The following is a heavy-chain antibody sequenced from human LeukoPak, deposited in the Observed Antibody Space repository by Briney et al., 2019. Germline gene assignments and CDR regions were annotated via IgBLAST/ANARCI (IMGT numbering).Heavy chain of an antibody. V-gene: IGHV4-34*01. D-gene: IGHD6-19*01. CDR1: GGSFSGYY. Sequence: PSETLSLTCAVYGGSFSGYYWSWIRQPPGKGLEWIGEINHSGSTNYNPSLKSRVTMSVDTSKNQFSLKLSSVTAADTAMYYCARGKGYSSGWYVADAFDIWGQGTMVTVSS. J-gene: IGHJ3*02. CDR2: INHSGST. CDR3: ARGKGYSSGWYVADAFDI.